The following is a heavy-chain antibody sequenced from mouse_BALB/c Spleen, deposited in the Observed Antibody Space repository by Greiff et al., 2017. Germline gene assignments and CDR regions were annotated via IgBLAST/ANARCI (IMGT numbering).Heavy chain of an antibody. CDR3: ARYYGSSYWYFDV. Sequence: EVQLVESGGGLVKPGGSLKLSCAASGFTFSSYAMSWVRQSPEKRLEWVAEISSGSSTIYYADTVKGRFTISRDNPKNNLFLQMTSLRSEDTAMYYCARYYGSSYWYFDVWGAGTTVTVSA. CDR1: GFTFSSYA. D-gene: IGHD1-1*01. V-gene: IGHV5-17*02. J-gene: IGHJ1*01. CDR2: ISSGSSTI.